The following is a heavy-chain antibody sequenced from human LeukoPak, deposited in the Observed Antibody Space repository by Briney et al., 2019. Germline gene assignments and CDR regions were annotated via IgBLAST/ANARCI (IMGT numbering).Heavy chain of an antibody. D-gene: IGHD7-27*01. V-gene: IGHV4-59*08. CDR2: IYSSGST. CDR1: GGSISNYF. Sequence: PSETLSLTCSVSGGSISNYFWTWIRRPPGKGLEWIGYIYSSGSTYYNPSLKSRVTIPVDTSKNRFSLKLSTVTAADTAVYYCARRPTGDPKFDYWGQGTLVTVSS. CDR3: ARRPTGDPKFDY. J-gene: IGHJ4*02.